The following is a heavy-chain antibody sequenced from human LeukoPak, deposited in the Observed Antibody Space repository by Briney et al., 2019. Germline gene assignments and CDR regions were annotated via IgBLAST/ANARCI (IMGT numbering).Heavy chain of an antibody. Sequence: PSETLSLTCTISGSSITSVSHYWGWIRQPPGKGLEWIGDIYYTGSTYYSPSLRSRVTMTVHTSENQFSLRLNSVTAVDTAVYYCARRWGNIVGVTYEYWGQGTLVTVSS. CDR3: ARRWGNIVGVTYEY. CDR1: GSSITSVSHY. D-gene: IGHD3-16*01. CDR2: IYYTGST. J-gene: IGHJ4*02. V-gene: IGHV4-39*01.